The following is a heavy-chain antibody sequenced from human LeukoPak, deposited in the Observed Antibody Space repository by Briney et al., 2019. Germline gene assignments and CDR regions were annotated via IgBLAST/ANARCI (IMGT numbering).Heavy chain of an antibody. J-gene: IGHJ4*02. Sequence: GGSLRLSCAASGFTFSSYSMNWVRQAPGKGLEWVSCISSSSYIYYADSVKGRFTISRDNAKNSLYLQMNSLRVEDTAVYYCARAHNWKYGTFDYWGQGTLVTVSS. CDR2: ISSSSYI. D-gene: IGHD1-7*01. CDR1: GFTFSSYS. V-gene: IGHV3-21*01. CDR3: ARAHNWKYGTFDY.